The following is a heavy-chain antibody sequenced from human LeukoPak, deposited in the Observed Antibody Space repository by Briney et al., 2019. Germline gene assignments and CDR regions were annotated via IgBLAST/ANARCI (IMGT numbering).Heavy chain of an antibody. J-gene: IGHJ4*02. V-gene: IGHV3-43*02. D-gene: IGHD2-2*01. Sequence: GGSLRLSCAASGSTFDDYAMHWVRQPPGKSLEWVSLISGDGGSTYCADSVKGRFTVSRDNSKNSLYLQMNSLRTEDTALYYCAKDISRNFVVVPAADYWGQGTLVTVSS. CDR1: GSTFDDYA. CDR2: ISGDGGST. CDR3: AKDISRNFVVVPAADY.